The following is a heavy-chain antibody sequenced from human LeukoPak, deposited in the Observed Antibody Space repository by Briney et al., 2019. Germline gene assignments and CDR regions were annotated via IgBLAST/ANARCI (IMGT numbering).Heavy chain of an antibody. CDR1: GYNVANYW. D-gene: IGHD2-15*01. CDR2: IYVGDSDT. CDR3: SRRGVVAGRGWYFDL. Sequence: GESLKISCKGLGYNVANYWIAWVRQMPGKGLGWMGIIYVGDSDTTYSPSFQGQVFISAGKSISTAYLQWSSLKASDTAIYYCSRRGVVAGRGWYFDLWGRGTLVTVSS. V-gene: IGHV5-51*01. J-gene: IGHJ2*01.